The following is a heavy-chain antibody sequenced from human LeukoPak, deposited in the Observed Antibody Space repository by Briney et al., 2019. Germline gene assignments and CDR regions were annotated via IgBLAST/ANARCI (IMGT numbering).Heavy chain of an antibody. V-gene: IGHV4-39*01. CDR2: IYDNGGT. Sequence: PSETLSLTCTVSGGSISSSTYYWGWIPQPPGKGREGVGSIYDNGGTYDNPALRSRVTISVDTSKNQFSLKLRSVPATDTAVYYCARREAVGGADYFDYWGQGTLVTVSS. D-gene: IGHD1-26*01. J-gene: IGHJ4*02. CDR1: GGSISSSTYY. CDR3: ARREAVGGADYFDY.